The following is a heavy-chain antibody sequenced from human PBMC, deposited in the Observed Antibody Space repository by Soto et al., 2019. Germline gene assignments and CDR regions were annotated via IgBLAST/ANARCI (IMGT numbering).Heavy chain of an antibody. D-gene: IGHD5-18*01. J-gene: IGHJ4*02. Sequence: ELQLLESGGGLVQLGGSLRLSCAASGFTVSSYAMSWVRQAPGKGLEWVSAISGSGGSTYYADSVKGRFTISRDNSKNTLYLQMNSLRAEDTAVYYCAKRYSYGYDDYFDYWGQGTLVTVSS. V-gene: IGHV3-23*01. CDR1: GFTVSSYA. CDR3: AKRYSYGYDDYFDY. CDR2: ISGSGGST.